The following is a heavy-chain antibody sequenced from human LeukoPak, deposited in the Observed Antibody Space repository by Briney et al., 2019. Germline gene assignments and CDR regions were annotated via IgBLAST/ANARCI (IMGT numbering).Heavy chain of an antibody. Sequence: GGSLRLSCGASGFTFSSYSLNWVRQAPGEGLEWVSSISSSSVYIYYADSVKGRFTLSRDNAKNSLFLQMNSLRAEDTAVYYCARRSCSGVNCYPDYWGQGTLVTVSS. J-gene: IGHJ4*02. CDR3: ARRSCSGVNCYPDY. D-gene: IGHD2-15*01. CDR1: GFTFSSYS. V-gene: IGHV3-21*01. CDR2: ISSSSVYI.